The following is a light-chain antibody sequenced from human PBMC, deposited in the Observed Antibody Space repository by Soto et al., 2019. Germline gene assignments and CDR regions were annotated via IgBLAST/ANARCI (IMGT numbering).Light chain of an antibody. J-gene: IGKJ5*01. CDR3: QQRISWPPT. CDR2: DAS. Sequence: EIVLTQSPATLSLSPGERATLSCRASQSVSTYLAWYQQKPGQAPRLLIYDASNRATGIPARFSGSGSGADFTLTINSLEPEDFAVYFCQQRISWPPTFGQGTRLEIK. V-gene: IGKV3-11*01. CDR1: QSVSTY.